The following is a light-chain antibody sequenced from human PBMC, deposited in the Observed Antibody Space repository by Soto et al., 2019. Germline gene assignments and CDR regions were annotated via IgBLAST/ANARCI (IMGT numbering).Light chain of an antibody. CDR3: CSYAGSSIVV. Sequence: QSALTQPASVSGSPGQSITISCTGTSSDVGSYNLVSWYQQHPGKAPKLMIYEGSKRPSGVSNRFSGSKSGNTASLTISGLQAEDEADYYCCSYAGSSIVVFGGGTKVTGL. J-gene: IGLJ2*01. CDR1: SSDVGSYNL. V-gene: IGLV2-23*01. CDR2: EGS.